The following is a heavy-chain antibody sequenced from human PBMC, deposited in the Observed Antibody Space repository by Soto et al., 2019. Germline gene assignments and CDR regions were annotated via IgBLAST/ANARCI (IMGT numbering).Heavy chain of an antibody. CDR3: VRERGEYDSGWYIDR. D-gene: IGHD3-10*01. CDR1: GFSFSSHS. V-gene: IGHV3-48*02. J-gene: IGHJ4*02. Sequence: EVHLVESGGGWVQPGGSLRLSCTASGFSFSSHSFNWVRQAPGQGLEWVAYISSRSSLILCADSVRGRFVISRDNALNSLYLQMNRPRDEDTAIYYCVRERGEYDSGWYIDRWGQGTPVTVSS. CDR2: ISSRSSLI.